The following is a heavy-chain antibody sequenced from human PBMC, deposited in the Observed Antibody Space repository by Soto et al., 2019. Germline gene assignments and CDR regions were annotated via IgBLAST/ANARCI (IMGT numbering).Heavy chain of an antibody. CDR1: GGTFSSYT. J-gene: IGHJ6*03. Sequence: QVQLVQSGAEVKKPGSSVKVSCKASGGTFSSYTISWVRQAPGQGLEWMGRIIPILGIANYAQKFQGRVTITADKSTSTAYMELSSLRSEDTAVYYCARGGRESGSIYYYYYMDVWGKGTTVTVSS. V-gene: IGHV1-69*02. CDR2: IIPILGIA. CDR3: ARGGRESGSIYYYYYMDV. D-gene: IGHD3-3*01.